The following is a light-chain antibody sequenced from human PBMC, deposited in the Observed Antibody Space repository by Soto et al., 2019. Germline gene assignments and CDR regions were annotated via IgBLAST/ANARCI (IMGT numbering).Light chain of an antibody. V-gene: IGLV2-14*01. CDR2: DVS. CDR3: TSYTSSGTYV. CDR1: SSDVGAYNS. J-gene: IGLJ2*01. Sequence: QSALTQPASVSGSPGQSITIFCTGTSSDVGAYNSVSWYQQHPGKVPKLIIYDVSTRPSGVSYRFSGSKSGNTASLTISGLQAEDEADYYCTSYTSSGTYVFGGGTKLTVL.